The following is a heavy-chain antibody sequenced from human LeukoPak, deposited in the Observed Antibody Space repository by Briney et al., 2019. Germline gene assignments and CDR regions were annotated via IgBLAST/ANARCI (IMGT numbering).Heavy chain of an antibody. CDR2: INPSGGST. CDR3: AREIPGGYFDWLYNWFAP. Sequence: ASVKVSCKASGYTFTSYYMHWVRQAPGQGLEWMGIINPSGGSTSYAQKFQGRVTITRDTSTSTVYMELSSLRSEDTAVYYCAREIPGGYFDWLYNWFAPWGQGTLVTVSS. CDR1: GYTFTSYY. J-gene: IGHJ5*02. D-gene: IGHD3-9*01. V-gene: IGHV1-46*01.